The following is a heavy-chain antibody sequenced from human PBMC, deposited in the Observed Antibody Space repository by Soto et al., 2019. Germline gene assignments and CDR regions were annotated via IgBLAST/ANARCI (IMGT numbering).Heavy chain of an antibody. J-gene: IGHJ4*02. Sequence: PSETLSLTCTVSGGSITSSSYYWGWIRQPPGKGLEWIGSIYYSGSTYYNPSLKSRVTISVDTSKNQFSLKLSSVTAADTAVYFCARAGNYDVLSGRMYYFDSWGQGTPVTVS. CDR1: GGSITSSSYY. CDR2: IYYSGST. D-gene: IGHD3-3*01. V-gene: IGHV4-39*01. CDR3: ARAGNYDVLSGRMYYFDS.